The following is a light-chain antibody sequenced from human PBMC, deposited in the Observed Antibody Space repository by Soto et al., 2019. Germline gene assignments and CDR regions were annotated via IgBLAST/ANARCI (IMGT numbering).Light chain of an antibody. J-gene: IGKJ1*01. Sequence: VLTQSPGTLSLSPGERATLSCRASQTLSSRHLAWYQQKPGQAPRLLIYGSSSRATDIPDRFSGSGSGTDFTLTISTLEPEDFAIYYCQQYGYSRTVGQGTKGEIK. CDR2: GSS. V-gene: IGKV3-20*01. CDR1: QTLSSRH. CDR3: QQYGYSRT.